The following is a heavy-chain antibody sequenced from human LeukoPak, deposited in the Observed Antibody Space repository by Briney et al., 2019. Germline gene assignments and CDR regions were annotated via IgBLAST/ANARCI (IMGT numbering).Heavy chain of an antibody. CDR3: AREPRSSSGWSRGVDY. V-gene: IGHV4-59*01. CDR1: GGSIGSYY. D-gene: IGHD6-19*01. J-gene: IGHJ4*02. Sequence: SETLSLTCTVSGGSIGSYYWSWIRQPPGKGLEWIGYIYYSGNTNYNPSLKSRVTILVDTSKNQFSLKLSSVTAADTAVYYCAREPRSSSGWSRGVDYWGQGTLVTVSS. CDR2: IYYSGNT.